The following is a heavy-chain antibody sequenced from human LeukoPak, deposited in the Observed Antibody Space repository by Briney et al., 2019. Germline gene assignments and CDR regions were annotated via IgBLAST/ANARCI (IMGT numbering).Heavy chain of an antibody. CDR1: GFTFSSYS. CDR2: ISSSSSYI. Sequence: PGGSLRLSCAASGFTFSSYSMNWVRQAPGKGLEWVSSISSSSSYIYYADSVKGRFTISRDNAKNSLYLQMNSLRAEDTAVYYCARAPVVSYDILTGYYGWFDPWGQGTLVTVSS. D-gene: IGHD3-9*01. CDR3: ARAPVVSYDILTGYYGWFDP. J-gene: IGHJ5*02. V-gene: IGHV3-21*01.